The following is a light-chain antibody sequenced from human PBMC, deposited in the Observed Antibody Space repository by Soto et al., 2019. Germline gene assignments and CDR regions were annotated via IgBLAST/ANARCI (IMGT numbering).Light chain of an antibody. V-gene: IGKV3-20*01. CDR3: QQYGSSPR. J-gene: IGKJ3*01. CDR2: GAS. CDR1: QSVSSSY. Sequence: EIVLTQSPGTLSLSPGERATLSCRASQSVSSSYLAWYQQKPGQAPRLLIYGASSRATGIPDRFSGSGSGTDFTLTISXLXXXXXXXXXXQQYGSSPRFGPGTKVDIK.